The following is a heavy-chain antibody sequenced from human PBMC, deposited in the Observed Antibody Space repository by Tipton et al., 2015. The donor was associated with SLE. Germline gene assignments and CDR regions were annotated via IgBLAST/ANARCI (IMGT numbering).Heavy chain of an antibody. V-gene: IGHV4-38-2*01. CDR3: ASVGGLGAFDI. Sequence: TLSLTCAVSGYSISSGYYWGWIRQPPGKGLEWIGSIYHSGSTYYNPSLKSRVTISVDKSKNQFSLKLSSVTAADTAVYYCASVGGLGAFDIWGQGTMVTVSS. CDR1: GYSISSGYY. J-gene: IGHJ3*02. CDR2: IYHSGST. D-gene: IGHD4-23*01.